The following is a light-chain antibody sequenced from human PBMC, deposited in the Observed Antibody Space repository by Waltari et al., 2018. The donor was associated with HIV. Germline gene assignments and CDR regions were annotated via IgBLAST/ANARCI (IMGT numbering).Light chain of an antibody. CDR1: QSILSSSGNKYF. CDR2: RAS. Sequence: DIVMTPSPESLTVSLGARATISCKCTQSILSSSGNKYFLAWYHPKPGQPPQSLIFRASTRAAGVPARFSGSESGTDFTLSISSLRAEDVAVYYCHQYHTTPYTFGQGTKLEI. V-gene: IGKV4-1*01. J-gene: IGKJ2*01. CDR3: HQYHTTPYT.